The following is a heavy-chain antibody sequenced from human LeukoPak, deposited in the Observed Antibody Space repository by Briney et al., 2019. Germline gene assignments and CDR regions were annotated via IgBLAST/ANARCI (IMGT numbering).Heavy chain of an antibody. J-gene: IGHJ4*02. CDR2: IYPGDSDT. CDR3: ARLDGGLLDD. V-gene: IGHV5-51*01. D-gene: IGHD3-16*01. CDR1: EYSLTSYW. Sequence: GEPLPISCKDTEYSLTSYWVGWVGQMPGRDLEWMGIIYPGDSDTRYSPSFQGRVTISADKSISTAYLQWSSLKASDTAMYYCARLDGGLLDDWGQGTPVTVSS.